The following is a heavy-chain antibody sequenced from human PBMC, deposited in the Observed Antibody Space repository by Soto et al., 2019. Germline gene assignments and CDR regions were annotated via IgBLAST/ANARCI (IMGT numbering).Heavy chain of an antibody. Sequence: EVQLVESGGGLVQPGGSLRLSCAASGFTFRNYWMSWVRQAPGKGLEWVANMNQDGSQKNYGYSMKGRFTISRDNAKNSLYLQMDSLRAEDTAVYYCATEDWLAYGGLGTQVFVSS. CDR1: GFTFRNYW. V-gene: IGHV3-7*05. CDR3: ATEDWLAY. CDR2: MNQDGSQK. D-gene: IGHD6-19*01. J-gene: IGHJ4*02.